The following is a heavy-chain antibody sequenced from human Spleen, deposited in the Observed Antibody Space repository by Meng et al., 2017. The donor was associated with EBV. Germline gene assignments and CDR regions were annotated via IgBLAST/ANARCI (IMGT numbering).Heavy chain of an antibody. CDR2: IYSTEST. CDR3: ASDSRINMVRGVWYYFVS. D-gene: IGHD3-10*01. J-gene: IGHJ4*02. V-gene: IGHV4-61*01. Sequence: VRWHECGSGLVKPWGTLFITCTVSGGDGGMGSYYLRWYWQYQGKGLEWIGFIYSTESTHYNPSLRSRFTISVDTYKNQFSLRLSFVTAADTAVYYCASDSRINMVRGVWYYFVSWGQGTLVTVSS. CDR1: GGDGGMGSYY.